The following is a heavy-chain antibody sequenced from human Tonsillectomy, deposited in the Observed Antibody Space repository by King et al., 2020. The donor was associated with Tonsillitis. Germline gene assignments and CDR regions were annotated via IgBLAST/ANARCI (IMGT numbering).Heavy chain of an antibody. CDR2: TRDKPNSYTT. CDR3: TRVPYDSSGSYYSYYFDY. D-gene: IGHD3-22*01. CDR1: GFIFSDHY. V-gene: IGHV3-72*01. Sequence: VQLVESGGGLVQPGGSLRLSCATSGFIFSDHYMDWVRQAPGKGLEWIGRTRDKPNSYTTDYAESVRGRFTVSRDDSKNSLHLQMNSLKPEDTAVYYCTRVPYDSSGSYYSYYFDYWGQGTLVTVSS. J-gene: IGHJ4*02.